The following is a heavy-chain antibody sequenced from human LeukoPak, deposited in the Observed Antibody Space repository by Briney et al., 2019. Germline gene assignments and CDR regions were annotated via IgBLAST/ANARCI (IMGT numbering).Heavy chain of an antibody. CDR3: AKTGWFGEGFYYFDY. Sequence: GGSLRLSCAASGFTFSSYAMSWVRQAPGKGLEWVSAISGSGGSTYYADSVKGRFTISRDNSKNTLYLQMNSLRAEDTAVYYCAKTGWFGEGFYYFDYWGQGTLVTVSS. V-gene: IGHV3-23*01. CDR1: GFTFSSYA. CDR2: ISGSGGST. J-gene: IGHJ4*02. D-gene: IGHD3-10*01.